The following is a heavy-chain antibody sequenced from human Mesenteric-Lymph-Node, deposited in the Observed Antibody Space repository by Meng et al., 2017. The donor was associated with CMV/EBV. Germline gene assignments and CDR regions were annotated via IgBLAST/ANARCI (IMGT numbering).Heavy chain of an antibody. V-gene: IGHV3-20*04. CDR3: ARAYSSREYYFDY. CDR1: GFTFDDYG. CDR2: INWNGGST. D-gene: IGHD6-13*01. Sequence: GESLKISCAASGFTFDDYGMSWVRQAPGKGLEWVSGINWNGGSTGYADSVKGRFTISRDNAKNSLYLQMNSLRAEDTALYYCARAYSSREYYFDYWGQGTLVTVSS. J-gene: IGHJ4*02.